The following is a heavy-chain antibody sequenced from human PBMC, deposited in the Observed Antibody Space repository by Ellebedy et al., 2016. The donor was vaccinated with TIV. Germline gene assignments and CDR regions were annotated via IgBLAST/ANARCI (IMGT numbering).Heavy chain of an antibody. D-gene: IGHD2-15*01. CDR3: ARGPVAANHGYAFDI. CDR2: MNPNSGNT. CDR1: GYTFTSYD. V-gene: IGHV1-8*01. J-gene: IGHJ3*02. Sequence: ASVKVSCKASGYTFTSYDINWVRQATGQGLEWVGWMNPNSGNTGYAQKFQGRVTMTRNTSISTAYMELSSLRSEDTAVYYCARGPVAANHGYAFDIWGQGTMVTVSS.